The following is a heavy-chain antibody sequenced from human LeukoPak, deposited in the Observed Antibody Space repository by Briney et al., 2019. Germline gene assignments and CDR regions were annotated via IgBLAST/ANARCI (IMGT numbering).Heavy chain of an antibody. CDR2: ISAYNGNT. J-gene: IGHJ6*03. V-gene: IGHV1-18*04. CDR3: ARGDYYYYYMDV. CDR1: GYTFTSYY. Sequence: ASVKVSCKASGYTFTSYYMHWVRQAPGQGLEWMGWISAYNGNTNYAQKLQGRVTMTTDTSTSTAYMELRSLRSDDTAVYYCARGDYYYYYMDVWGKGTTVTVSS.